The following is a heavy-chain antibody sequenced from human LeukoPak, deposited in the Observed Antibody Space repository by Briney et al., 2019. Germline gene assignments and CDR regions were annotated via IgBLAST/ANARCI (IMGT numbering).Heavy chain of an antibody. V-gene: IGHV1-2*06. Sequence: ASVKVSCKASGYTFTSYDINWVRQAPGQGLEWVGRTNPNSGGTNYAQKFQGRVTMTRDTSISTAYMELSSLRSDDTAVYYCARTDGVDYWGQGTLVTVSS. J-gene: IGHJ4*02. CDR2: TNPNSGGT. D-gene: IGHD4-17*01. CDR1: GYTFTSYD. CDR3: ARTDGVDY.